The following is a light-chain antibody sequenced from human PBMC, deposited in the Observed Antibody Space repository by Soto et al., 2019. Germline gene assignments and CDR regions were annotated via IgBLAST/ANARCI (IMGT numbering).Light chain of an antibody. CDR2: GNT. Sequence: QSVLTQPPSMFAAPGQMVAISCSGTSSNIGDNSVSWYQHFPGTAPKVLIYGNTNRPSGVPDRFSGSKSATSASLAITGLQAEDEAIYYCQSYDNTLSGPIYVFGTGTKVTVL. CDR1: SSNIGDNS. J-gene: IGLJ1*01. CDR3: QSYDNTLSGPIYV. V-gene: IGLV1-40*01.